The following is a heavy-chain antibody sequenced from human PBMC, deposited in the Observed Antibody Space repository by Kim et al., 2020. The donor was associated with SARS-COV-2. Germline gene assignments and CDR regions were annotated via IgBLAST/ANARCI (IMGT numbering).Heavy chain of an antibody. CDR3: ARQELSYYYDSSGFDY. CDR1: GYSFTSYW. CDR2: IYPGDSDT. D-gene: IGHD3-22*01. Sequence: GESLKISCKGSGYSFTSYWIGWVRQMPGKGLEWMGIIYPGDSDTRYSPSFQGQVTISADKSISTAYLQWSSLKASDTAMYYCARQELSYYYDSSGFDYWGQGTLVTVSS. V-gene: IGHV5-51*01. J-gene: IGHJ4*02.